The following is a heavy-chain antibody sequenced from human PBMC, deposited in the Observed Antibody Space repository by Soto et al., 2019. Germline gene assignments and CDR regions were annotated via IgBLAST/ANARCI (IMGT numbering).Heavy chain of an antibody. J-gene: IGHJ6*02. V-gene: IGHV3-33*01. CDR3: ARDPYYYDSRDPGYYYYGMDV. Sequence: SLRLSCAASGFTFSSYGMHWVRQAPGKGLEWVAVIWYDGSNKYYADSVKGRFTISRDNSKNTLYLQMNSLRAEDTAVYYCARDPYYYDSRDPGYYYYGMDVWGQGTTVTVSS. CDR1: GFTFSSYG. D-gene: IGHD3-22*01. CDR2: IWYDGSNK.